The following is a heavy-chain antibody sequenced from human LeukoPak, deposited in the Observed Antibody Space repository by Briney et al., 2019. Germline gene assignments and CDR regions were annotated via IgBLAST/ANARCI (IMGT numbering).Heavy chain of an antibody. Sequence: ASVKVSCKASGYTFTSYYMHWVRQAPGQGLEWMGWINPNSGGTKYAQKFQDRVTMTRDTSISTAYMELSSLRSDDTAVYYCATGRELDYSSSSDRTFDYWGQGTLVTVSS. CDR1: GYTFTSYY. D-gene: IGHD6-6*01. CDR2: INPNSGGT. V-gene: IGHV1-2*02. CDR3: ATGRELDYSSSSDRTFDY. J-gene: IGHJ4*02.